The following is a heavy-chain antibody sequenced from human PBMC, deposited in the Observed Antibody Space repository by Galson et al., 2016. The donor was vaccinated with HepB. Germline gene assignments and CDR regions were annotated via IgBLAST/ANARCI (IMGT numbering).Heavy chain of an antibody. CDR3: ARDSDRIFGVVIYDY. CDR1: GFTFSSFW. J-gene: IGHJ4*02. D-gene: IGHD3-3*02. Sequence: SLRLSCAASGFTFSSFWMHWVRQAPGKGLVWVSSINLDGSSTSYADSVKGRFTISRDNAKKTLYLQMNSLRAEDTAVYYCARDSDRIFGVVIYDYWGQGTLVTVSS. V-gene: IGHV3-74*01. CDR2: INLDGSST.